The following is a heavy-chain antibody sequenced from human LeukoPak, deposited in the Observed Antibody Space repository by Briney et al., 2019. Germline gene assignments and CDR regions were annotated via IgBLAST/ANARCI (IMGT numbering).Heavy chain of an antibody. J-gene: IGHJ3*02. Sequence: GESLKISCKGSGYSFISYWIGWVCQMPGKGLEWMGIIYPGDSDTRYSPSFQGQVTISADKSISTAYLQWSSLKASDTAMYYCARQISQDYVWGSYRPIDAFDIWGQGTMVTVSS. V-gene: IGHV5-51*01. CDR3: ARQISQDYVWGSYRPIDAFDI. CDR1: GYSFISYW. D-gene: IGHD3-16*02. CDR2: IYPGDSDT.